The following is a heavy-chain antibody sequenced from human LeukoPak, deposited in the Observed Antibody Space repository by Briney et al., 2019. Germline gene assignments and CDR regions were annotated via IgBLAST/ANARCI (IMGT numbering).Heavy chain of an antibody. CDR3: ARVGDVDTAMANYYYYYMDV. J-gene: IGHJ6*03. D-gene: IGHD5-18*01. CDR1: GFTFSSYS. CDR2: ISSSSSAI. V-gene: IGHV3-48*01. Sequence: GGSLRLSCAASGFTFSSYSMNWVRQAPGKGLEWVSYISSSSSAIYYADSVKGRFTISRDNAKNSLYLQMNSLRAEDTAVYYCARVGDVDTAMANYYYYYMDVWGKGTTVTVSS.